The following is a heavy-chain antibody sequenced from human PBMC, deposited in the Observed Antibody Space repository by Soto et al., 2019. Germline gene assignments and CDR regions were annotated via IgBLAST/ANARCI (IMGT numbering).Heavy chain of an antibody. V-gene: IGHV3-74*01. D-gene: IGHD1-26*01. J-gene: IGHJ3*02. CDR2: ISSDGSST. Sequence: PGGSLRLSCAASGFTFSSYWIHWVRQAPGKGLVWVSRISSDGSSTSYADSVKGRFTISRDNAKNTVYLQMNSLRAEDTAVYYCARGEIIVGATTFDIWGQGTMVTVSS. CDR3: ARGEIIVGATTFDI. CDR1: GFTFSSYW.